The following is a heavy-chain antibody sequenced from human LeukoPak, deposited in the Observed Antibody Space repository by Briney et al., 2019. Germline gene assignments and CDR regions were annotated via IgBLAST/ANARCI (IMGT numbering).Heavy chain of an antibody. Sequence: GGSLRLSCAASGFTVSSNYMSWIRQAPGKGLEWVSYISSSGSTIYYADSVKGRFTISRDNAKNSLYLQMNSLRAEDTAVYYCARDRYDSSGTDAFDIWGQGTMVTVSS. CDR2: ISSSGSTI. D-gene: IGHD3-22*01. CDR3: ARDRYDSSGTDAFDI. V-gene: IGHV3-11*01. J-gene: IGHJ3*02. CDR1: GFTVSSNY.